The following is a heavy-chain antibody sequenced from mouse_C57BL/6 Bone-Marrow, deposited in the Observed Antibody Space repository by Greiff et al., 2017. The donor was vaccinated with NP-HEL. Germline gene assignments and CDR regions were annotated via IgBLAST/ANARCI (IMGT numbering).Heavy chain of an antibody. CDR1: GFSLTSYG. V-gene: IGHV2-5*01. Sequence: QVQLKQSGPGLVQPSQSLSITCTVSGFSLTSYGVHWVRQSPGKGLEWLGVIWRGGSTDDNAAFMSRLSITKDNSKSQVFFKMNSLQADDTAIYYCAKNPIYYGNYEAMDYWGQGTSVTVYS. CDR3: AKNPIYYGNYEAMDY. CDR2: IWRGGST. D-gene: IGHD2-1*01. J-gene: IGHJ4*01.